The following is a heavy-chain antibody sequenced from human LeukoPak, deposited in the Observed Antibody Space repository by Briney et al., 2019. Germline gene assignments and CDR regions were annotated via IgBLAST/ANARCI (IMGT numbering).Heavy chain of an antibody. CDR3: ARDNLAAAGDDNFDI. D-gene: IGHD6-13*01. CDR1: GFTFEDAG. J-gene: IGHJ3*02. V-gene: IGHV3-20*04. Sequence: GGSLRLSCVASGFTFEDAGLSWVRQVPGKGLEWVSNINWNGNKAGYADSVKGRFAISRDNAKNSLYLEMNSLRAEDTAIYYCARDNLAAAGDDNFDIWGQGTMVTVSS. CDR2: INWNGNKA.